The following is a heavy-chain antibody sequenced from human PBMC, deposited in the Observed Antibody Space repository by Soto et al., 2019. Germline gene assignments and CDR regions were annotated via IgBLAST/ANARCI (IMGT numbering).Heavy chain of an antibody. J-gene: IGHJ4*02. CDR3: AKPPHGHYDSSGYDLGY. V-gene: IGHV3-23*01. CDR1: GFTFSSYA. D-gene: IGHD3-22*01. Sequence: GGSLRLSCAASGFTFSSYAMSWVRQAPGKGLEWVSAISGSGGSTYYADSVKGRFTISRDNSKNTLYLQMNSLRAEDTAVYYCAKPPHGHYDSSGYDLGYWGQGTLVTVSS. CDR2: ISGSGGST.